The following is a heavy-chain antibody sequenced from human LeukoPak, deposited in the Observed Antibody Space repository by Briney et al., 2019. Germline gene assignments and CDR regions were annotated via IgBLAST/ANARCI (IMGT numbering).Heavy chain of an antibody. CDR1: GFTFDDYG. D-gene: IGHD1-26*01. J-gene: IGHJ4*02. CDR2: INWNGGST. CDR3: ARAPWGVGATPPY. V-gene: IGHV3-20*04. Sequence: PGGSLRLSCAASGFTFDDYGMSWVRQAPGKGLEWVSGINWNGGSTGYADSVKGRFTISRDNAKNSLYLQMDSLRTDDTAMYYCARAPWGVGATPPYWGQGTLVTVSS.